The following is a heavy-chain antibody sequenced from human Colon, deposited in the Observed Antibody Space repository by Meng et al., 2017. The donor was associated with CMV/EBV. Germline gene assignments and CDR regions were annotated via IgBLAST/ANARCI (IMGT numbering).Heavy chain of an antibody. CDR2: ISGSGGST. V-gene: IGHV3-23*01. CDR1: GFTFSSYA. D-gene: IGHD3-9*01. CDR3: AKVASRETYYDILTGPNYGMDV. J-gene: IGHJ6*02. Sequence: GESLKISCAASGFTFSSYAMSWVRQAPGKGLEWVSAISGSGGSTYCADSVKGRFTISRDNSKNTLYLQMNSLRAEDTAVYYCAKVASRETYYDILTGPNYGMDVWGQGTTVTVSS.